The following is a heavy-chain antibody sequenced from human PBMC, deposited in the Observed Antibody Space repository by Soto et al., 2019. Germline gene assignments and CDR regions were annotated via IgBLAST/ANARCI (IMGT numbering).Heavy chain of an antibody. CDR2: ISDDGSTT. CDR1: GFTFSAYW. CDR3: TRGPRVSSTGTGAH. D-gene: IGHD1-1*01. J-gene: IGHJ4*02. Sequence: GGSMRLSCEVSGFTFSAYWMHWVRQVPGKGLIWVSRISDDGSTTTYADSVKGRFTISRDNAKNTLYLQMNSLRADDTGLYYCTRGPRVSSTGTGAHWGQGTLVTVSS. V-gene: IGHV3-74*01.